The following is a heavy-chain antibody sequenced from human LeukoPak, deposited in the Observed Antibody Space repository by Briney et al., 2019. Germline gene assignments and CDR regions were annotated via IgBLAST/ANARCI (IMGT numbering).Heavy chain of an antibody. D-gene: IGHD3-22*01. CDR1: GYSFTSYW. J-gene: IGHJ5*02. CDR2: IYPGDSDT. Sequence: GESLKIPCKGSGYSFTSYWIGWVRQMPGKGLEWMGIIYPGDSDTRYSPSFQGQVTISADKSISTAYLQWSSLKASDTAMYYCARQGHYYDSSGYLPPYNWFDPWGQGTLVTVSS. V-gene: IGHV5-51*01. CDR3: ARQGHYYDSSGYLPPYNWFDP.